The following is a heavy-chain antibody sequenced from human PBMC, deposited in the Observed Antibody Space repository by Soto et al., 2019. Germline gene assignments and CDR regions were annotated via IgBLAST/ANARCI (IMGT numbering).Heavy chain of an antibody. CDR2: INAGNGNT. Sequence: QVQLVQSGAEVKKPGASVKVSCKASGYTFTTYAMHWVRQAPGQRLEWMGWINAGNGNTKYSQKFQGRVTITRDTSASTGYLELSRLRSEDTAVYYCARGGCSGGSCALGYWGQGTLVTVSS. J-gene: IGHJ4*02. CDR1: GYTFTTYA. D-gene: IGHD2-15*01. V-gene: IGHV1-3*01. CDR3: ARGGCSGGSCALGY.